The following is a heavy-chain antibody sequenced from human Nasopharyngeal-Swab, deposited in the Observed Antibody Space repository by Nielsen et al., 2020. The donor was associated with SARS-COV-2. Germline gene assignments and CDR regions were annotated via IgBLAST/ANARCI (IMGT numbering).Heavy chain of an antibody. J-gene: IGHJ6*02. Sequence: ASVKVSCKASGYTFTSYATHWVRQAPGQRLEWMGWIHAGNGNTKYSQKFQGRVTITRDTSASTAYMELSSLRSEDTAVYYCATDLPVRRSEWELLQAPYYYYGMDVWGQGTTVTVSS. CDR3: ATDLPVRRSEWELLQAPYYYYGMDV. D-gene: IGHD1-26*01. CDR1: GYTFTSYA. V-gene: IGHV1-3*01. CDR2: IHAGNGNT.